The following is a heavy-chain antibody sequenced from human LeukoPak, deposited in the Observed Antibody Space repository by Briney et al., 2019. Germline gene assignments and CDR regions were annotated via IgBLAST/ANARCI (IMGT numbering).Heavy chain of an antibody. CDR1: GGTFSSYA. Sequence: SVKVSCKASGGTFSSYAISWVRQAPGQGLEWMGGIIPIFGTANYAQKFQGRVTITTDESTSTAYMELSSLRSEDTAVYYCAREGGKITFGGVTSFDYWGQGTLVTVSS. J-gene: IGHJ4*02. V-gene: IGHV1-69*05. CDR2: IIPIFGTA. D-gene: IGHD3-16*01. CDR3: AREGGKITFGGVTSFDY.